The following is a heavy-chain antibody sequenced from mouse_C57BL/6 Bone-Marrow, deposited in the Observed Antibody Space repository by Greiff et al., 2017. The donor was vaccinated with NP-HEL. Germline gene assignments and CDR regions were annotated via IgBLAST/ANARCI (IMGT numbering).Heavy chain of an antibody. CDR3: ASLYYGSSCAMDY. V-gene: IGHV1-55*01. CDR1: GYTFTSYW. D-gene: IGHD1-1*01. J-gene: IGHJ4*01. CDR2: IYPGSGST. Sequence: QVQLQQPGAELVKPGASVKMSCKASGYTFTSYWITWVKQRPGQGLEWIGDIYPGSGSTNYIEKFKSKATLTVDTSSSTAYMQLSSLTSEDSAVYYCASLYYGSSCAMDYWGQGTSVTVSS.